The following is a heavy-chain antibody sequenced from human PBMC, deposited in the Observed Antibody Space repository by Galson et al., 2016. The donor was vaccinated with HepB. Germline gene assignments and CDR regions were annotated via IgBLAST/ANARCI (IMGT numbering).Heavy chain of an antibody. V-gene: IGHV1-46*01. CDR1: GYTFTRYY. D-gene: IGHD1-26*01. CDR3: ARLSTSGTYFGY. CDR2: INPSSGST. J-gene: IGHJ4*02. Sequence: SVKVSCKASGYTFTRYYMHWVRQAPGQGLEWMGVINPSSGSTARAQKFRGRVTMTRDTSTSTVYMELSSLTSEDTAVYYCARLSTSGTYFGYWGQGVLVTVSS.